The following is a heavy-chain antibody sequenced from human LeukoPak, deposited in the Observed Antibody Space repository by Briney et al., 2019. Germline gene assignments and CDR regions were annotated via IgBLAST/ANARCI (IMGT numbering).Heavy chain of an antibody. CDR3: ASGHGGIVVVVRDAFDI. CDR2: MSNGGRNK. V-gene: IGHV3-30*04. D-gene: IGHD2-15*01. J-gene: IGHJ3*02. CDR1: GLTFGTFA. Sequence: PGGSLRLSCAASGLTFGTFAMRCVRQAPGKGLEWVAAMSNGGRNKYYADSVKGRITISSDNSKNTLYLQMNSLRSEDTAVYYCASGHGGIVVVVRDAFDIWGQRTMVIVSS.